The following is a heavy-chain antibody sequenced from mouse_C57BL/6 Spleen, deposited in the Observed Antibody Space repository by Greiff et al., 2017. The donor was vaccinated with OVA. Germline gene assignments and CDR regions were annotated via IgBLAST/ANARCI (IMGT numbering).Heavy chain of an antibody. CDR2: IRNKANGYTT. Sequence: EVKLMESGGGLVQPGGSLSLSCAASGFTFTDYYMSWVRQPPGKALEWLGFIRNKANGYTTEYSASVKGRFTISRDNSQSILYLQMNALRAEDSATYDCARFPYYYGSSYIDYWGQGTTLTVSS. J-gene: IGHJ2*01. D-gene: IGHD1-1*01. V-gene: IGHV7-3*01. CDR3: ARFPYYYGSSYIDY. CDR1: GFTFTDYY.